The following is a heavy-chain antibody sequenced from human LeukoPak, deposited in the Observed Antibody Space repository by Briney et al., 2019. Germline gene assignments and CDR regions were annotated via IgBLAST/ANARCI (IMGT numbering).Heavy chain of an antibody. Sequence: GSLRLSCVVSGFTFIDYYMNWIRQAPGKGLEWLSYISGSSSHTLYADSVKGRFTISRDNTKNSLYLQMNTLRAEDTAVYYCARFELDSGGYASNFDSWGQGTLVTVSS. CDR3: ARFELDSGGYASNFDS. CDR2: ISGSSSHT. CDR1: GFTFIDYY. D-gene: IGHD3-22*01. V-gene: IGHV3-11*06. J-gene: IGHJ4*02.